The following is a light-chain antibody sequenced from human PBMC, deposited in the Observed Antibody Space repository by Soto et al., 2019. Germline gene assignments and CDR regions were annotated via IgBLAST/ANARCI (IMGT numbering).Light chain of an antibody. CDR2: DAS. V-gene: IGKV3D-20*01. CDR3: QQYGSSPYT. CDR1: QSVNSSY. J-gene: IGKJ2*01. Sequence: EIVLAQSPATLSLPPGERGTLSCGASQSVNSSYLAWYQQKLGLAPRLLIYDASTRATGIPDRFSGSGSGTDFTLTISRLEPEDFAVYYCQQYGSSPYTFGQGTKLEIK.